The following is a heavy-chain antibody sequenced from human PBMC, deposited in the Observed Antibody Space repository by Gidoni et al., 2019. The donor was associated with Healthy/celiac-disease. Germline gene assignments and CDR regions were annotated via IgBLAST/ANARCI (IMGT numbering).Heavy chain of an antibody. V-gene: IGHV3-30*04. CDR2: ISYDGSNK. Sequence: QVQLVESGGGVVQPGRSLRLSCAASGFTFSSYAMHWVRQAPGKGLAWVAVISYDGSNKYYADSVKGRFTISRDNSKNTLYLQMNSLRAEDTAVYYCARDQIMTTVTTGRYWGQGTLVTVSS. D-gene: IGHD4-17*01. J-gene: IGHJ4*02. CDR1: GFTFSSYA. CDR3: ARDQIMTTVTTGRY.